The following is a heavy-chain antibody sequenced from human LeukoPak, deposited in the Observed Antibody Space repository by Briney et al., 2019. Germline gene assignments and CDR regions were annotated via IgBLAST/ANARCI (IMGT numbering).Heavy chain of an antibody. CDR2: IYTSGST. CDR1: GGSISSGSYY. J-gene: IGHJ5*02. Sequence: SETLSLTCTVSGGSISSGSYYWSWIRQPAWKGLEWIGRIYTSGSTNYNPSLKIRVTISVDTSKNQFSLMLSSVPAADTAVYYCARESMAVAGTWRGDWFDPWGQGTLVTVSS. D-gene: IGHD6-19*01. CDR3: ARESMAVAGTWRGDWFDP. V-gene: IGHV4-61*02.